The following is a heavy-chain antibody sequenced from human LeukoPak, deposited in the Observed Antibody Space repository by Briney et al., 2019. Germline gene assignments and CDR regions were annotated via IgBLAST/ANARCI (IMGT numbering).Heavy chain of an antibody. CDR2: IDDSGST. CDR1: GGSISTDY. Sequence: PSETLSLTCTVSGGSISTDYWSWIRQPPGKGLEWIGNIDDSGSTDYSPSLKSRVTMSVDTSKNQFSLKVTSVTAADTAVYYCARHNYFYDVTGYSSFDFWGQGALVTVSS. J-gene: IGHJ4*02. D-gene: IGHD3-22*01. V-gene: IGHV4-59*08. CDR3: ARHNYFYDVTGYSSFDF.